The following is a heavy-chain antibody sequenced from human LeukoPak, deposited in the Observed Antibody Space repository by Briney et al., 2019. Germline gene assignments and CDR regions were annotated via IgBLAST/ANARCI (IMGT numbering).Heavy chain of an antibody. Sequence: GGSLRLSCAASGFTFDDYTMHWVRQAPGKGLEWVSGITWNSGSIGYADSVRGRFTISRDNTKNSLYLEMNSLRAEDTALYYCAKEDHFASWGQGTLVTVSS. V-gene: IGHV3-9*01. CDR2: ITWNSGSI. CDR3: AKEDHFAS. CDR1: GFTFDDYT. J-gene: IGHJ4*02.